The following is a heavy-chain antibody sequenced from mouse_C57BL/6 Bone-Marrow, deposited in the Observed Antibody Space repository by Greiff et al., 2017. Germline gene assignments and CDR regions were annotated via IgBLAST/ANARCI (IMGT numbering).Heavy chain of an antibody. J-gene: IGHJ4*01. CDR1: GYTFTDYY. CDR3: ARRGIYYYGSRRTLYAMDY. V-gene: IGHV1-76*01. D-gene: IGHD1-1*01. Sequence: QVQLQQSGAELVRPGASVKLSCKASGYTFTDYYINWVKQRPGQGLEWIARIYPGSGNTYYNEKFKGKATLTAEKSSSTAYMQLSSLTSEDSAVYFCARRGIYYYGSRRTLYAMDYWGQGTSVTVSS. CDR2: IYPGSGNT.